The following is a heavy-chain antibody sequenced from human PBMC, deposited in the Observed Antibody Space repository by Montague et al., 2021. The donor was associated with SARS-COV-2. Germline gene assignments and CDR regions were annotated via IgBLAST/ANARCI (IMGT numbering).Heavy chain of an antibody. CDR3: AREDQLLHDAFDI. Sequence: SLRLSCPASGFTFSSYAMRWVRQAPGKGLEWVAVISYDGSNKYYADSVKGRFTISRDNSKNTLYLQMNSLRAEDTAVYYCAREDQLLHDAFDIWGQGTMVTVSS. J-gene: IGHJ3*02. CDR2: ISYDGSNK. CDR1: GFTFSSYA. V-gene: IGHV3-30-3*01. D-gene: IGHD2-2*01.